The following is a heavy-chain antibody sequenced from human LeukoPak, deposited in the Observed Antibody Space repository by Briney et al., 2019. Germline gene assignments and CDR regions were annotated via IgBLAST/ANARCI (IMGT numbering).Heavy chain of an antibody. Sequence: SETLSLTCAVYGGSFSGHYRSWIRQPPGKGLEWIGEINHSGSTNYNPSLKSRVTLSVDTSKNQFSLKLSSVTAADTAVYYCASRYYDFWSGYYVSNWFDPWGQGTLVTVSS. CDR3: ASRYYDFWSGYYVSNWFDP. D-gene: IGHD3-3*01. CDR2: INHSGST. CDR1: GGSFSGHY. V-gene: IGHV4-34*01. J-gene: IGHJ5*02.